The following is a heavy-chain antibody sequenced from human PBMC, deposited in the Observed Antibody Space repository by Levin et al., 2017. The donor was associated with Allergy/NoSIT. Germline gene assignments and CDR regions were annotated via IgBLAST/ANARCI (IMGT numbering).Heavy chain of an antibody. CDR2: ITSSGSYT. D-gene: IGHD3-16*01. CDR1: GFTFSDYY. J-gene: IGHJ4*02. Sequence: GGSLRLSCAASGFTFSDYYMSWIRQAPGKGLEWVSYITSSGSYTNYAASVKGRFTISRDNAKNLLYLQMNSLGAEDTAVYYCARELGRPDYWGQGTLVIVSS. CDR3: ARELGRPDY. V-gene: IGHV3-11*05.